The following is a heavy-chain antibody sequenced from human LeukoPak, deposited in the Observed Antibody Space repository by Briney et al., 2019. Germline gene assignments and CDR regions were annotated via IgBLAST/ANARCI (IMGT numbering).Heavy chain of an antibody. J-gene: IGHJ4*02. CDR3: VRGSQAYYDILTGYPDY. D-gene: IGHD3-9*01. V-gene: IGHV3-33*01. Sequence: GGSLRLSCAASGFTFSSYGMHWVRQAPGKGLEWVAVIWYDGSNKYYADSVKGRFTISRDNSKNTLYLQMNSLRAEDTAVYYCVRGSQAYYDILTGYPDYWGQGTLVTVSS. CDR1: GFTFSSYG. CDR2: IWYDGSNK.